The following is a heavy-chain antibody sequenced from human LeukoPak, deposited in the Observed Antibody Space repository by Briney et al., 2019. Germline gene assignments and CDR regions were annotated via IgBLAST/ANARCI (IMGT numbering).Heavy chain of an antibody. CDR2: IVDSGVGT. CDR3: AKDHPEGDGYNYGAFDI. V-gene: IGHV3-23*01. CDR1: GGSISSYY. Sequence: PSETLSLTCTVSGGSISSYYWSWIRQPPGKGLEWVSGIVDSGVGTHYTDSVKGRFTISRDKSRNTLYLQMNSLRGEDTAVYYCAKDHPEGDGYNYGAFDIWGQGTMVTVSS. J-gene: IGHJ3*02. D-gene: IGHD5-24*01.